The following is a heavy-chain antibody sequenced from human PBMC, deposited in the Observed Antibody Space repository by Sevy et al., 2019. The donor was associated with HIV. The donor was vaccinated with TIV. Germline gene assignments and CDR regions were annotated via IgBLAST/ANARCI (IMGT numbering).Heavy chain of an antibody. CDR2: IYRSGST. V-gene: IGHV4-4*02. J-gene: IGHJ5*02. D-gene: IGHD3-10*01. CDR1: GGSISSSNW. Sequence: SETLSLNCGVSGGSISSSNWWHWVRQPPGKGLEWIGEIYRSGSTNYNPSPKSRVTISVDNSKNQFSLQLNSVTAADTAVYYCARGFDTPRGFDPWGQGTLVTVSS. CDR3: ARGFDTPRGFDP.